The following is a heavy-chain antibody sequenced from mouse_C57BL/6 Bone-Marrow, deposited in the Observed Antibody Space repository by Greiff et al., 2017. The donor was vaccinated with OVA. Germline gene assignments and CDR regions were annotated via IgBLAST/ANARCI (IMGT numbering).Heavy chain of an antibody. D-gene: IGHD4-1*01. CDR2: IYPSDSET. V-gene: IGHV1-61*01. CDR3: ARSRGTGTSFDY. J-gene: IGHJ2*01. Sequence: VQLQQPGAELVRPGSSVKLSCKASGYTFTSYWMDWVKQRPGQGLEWIGNIYPSDSETHYNQKFKDKATLTVDKSSSTAYMQLSSLTSEESAVYYCARSRGTGTSFDYWGQGTTLTVSS. CDR1: GYTFTSYW.